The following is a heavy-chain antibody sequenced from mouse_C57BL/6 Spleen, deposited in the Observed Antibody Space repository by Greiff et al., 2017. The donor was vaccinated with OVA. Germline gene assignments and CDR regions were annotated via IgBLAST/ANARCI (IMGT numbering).Heavy chain of an antibody. J-gene: IGHJ4*01. V-gene: IGHV3-1*01. CDR3: ARGDGSSYDYAMDY. D-gene: IGHD1-1*01. CDR2: ISYSGST. Sequence: EVKLMESGPGMVKPSQSLSLTCTVTGYSITSGYDWHWIRHFPGNQLEWMGYISYSGSTNYNPSLKSRISITHDTSKNHIFLKLNSVTTEDTATYYCARGDGSSYDYAMDYWGQGTSVTVSS. CDR1: GYSITSGYD.